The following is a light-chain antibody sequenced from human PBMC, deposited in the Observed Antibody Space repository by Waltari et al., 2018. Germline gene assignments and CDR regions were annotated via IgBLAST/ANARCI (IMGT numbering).Light chain of an antibody. CDR1: QTVRSY. CDR2: DAS. Sequence: EIVLTQPPATLSSSPGETAPLSCRASQTVRSYLAWYQQKPGQAPRLLIFDASSRAPGIPAKFSGSGSGTDFTLTVSNLEPEDFAVYYGQQRSNWPYAFGQGTRVEIK. J-gene: IGKJ2*01. CDR3: QQRSNWPYA. V-gene: IGKV3-11*01.